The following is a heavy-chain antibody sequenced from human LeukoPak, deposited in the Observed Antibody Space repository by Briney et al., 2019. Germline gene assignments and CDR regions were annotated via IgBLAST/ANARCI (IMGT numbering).Heavy chain of an antibody. J-gene: IGHJ4*02. V-gene: IGHV3-66*01. CDR2: IYSGGST. D-gene: IGHD1-26*01. CDR3: ARDLSGSYVLDY. CDR1: GFTVSSNY. Sequence: GGSLRLSCAASGFTVSSNYMSWVRQAPGKGLEWVSVIYSGGSTYYADSVKGRFTISRDNSKNTLYLQMNSLRAEDTAVYYCARDLSGSYVLDYWGQGTLVTVSS.